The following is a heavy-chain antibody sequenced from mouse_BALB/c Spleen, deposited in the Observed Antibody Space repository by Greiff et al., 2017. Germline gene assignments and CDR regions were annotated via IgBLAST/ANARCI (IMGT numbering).Heavy chain of an antibody. CDR2: ISSGSSTI. J-gene: IGHJ2*01. CDR1: GFTFSSFG. CDR3: ARSPLDY. Sequence: EVKLVESGGGLVQPGGSRKLSCAASGFTFSSFGMHWVRQAPEKGLEWVAYISSGSSTIYYADTVKGRFTISRDNPKNTLFLQMTSLRSEDTAMYYCARSPLDYWGQGTTLTVSS. D-gene: IGHD6-1*01. V-gene: IGHV5-17*02.